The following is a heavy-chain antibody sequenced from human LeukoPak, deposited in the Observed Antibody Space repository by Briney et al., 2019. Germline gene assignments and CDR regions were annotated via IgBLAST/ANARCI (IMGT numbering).Heavy chain of an antibody. V-gene: IGHV1-69*13. J-gene: IGHJ4*02. CDR1: GGTFSSHA. Sequence: SVKVSCKASGGTFSSHAISWVRQAPGQGLEWMGRIIPIFGTTNYAQNFQGRVTITADESTSTVYMELSSLRSEDTAVYYCAREFYGDYPDYWGQGTLVTVSS. CDR2: IIPIFGTT. CDR3: AREFYGDYPDY. D-gene: IGHD4-17*01.